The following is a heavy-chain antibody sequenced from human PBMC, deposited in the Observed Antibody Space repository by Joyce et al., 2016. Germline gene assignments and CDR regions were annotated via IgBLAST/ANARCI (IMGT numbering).Heavy chain of an antibody. V-gene: IGHV3-74*01. CDR2: INRVGSTI. J-gene: IGHJ6*02. CDR1: GFSFSDYW. CDR3: ARNYYYYHGMDV. Sequence: EVQLIESGGGLVQPGGFLRLSCAASGFSFSDYWMHWVRQGPGKGLVWVARINRVGSTISYADSGKGKFTSSRDSAKNTLYLQMKSLRAEDTAVYYCARNYYYYHGMDVWGQGTTVTVYS.